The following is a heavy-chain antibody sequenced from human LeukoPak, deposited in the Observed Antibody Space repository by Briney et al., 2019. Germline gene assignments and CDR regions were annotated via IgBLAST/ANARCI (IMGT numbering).Heavy chain of an antibody. CDR1: GGTFSSYA. V-gene: IGHV1-69*06. J-gene: IGHJ4*02. Sequence: SVKVSCKASGGTFSSYAISWVRQAPGQGLEWMGRIIPIFGTANYAQKFQGGVTITADKSTSTAYMELSSLRSEDTAVYYCARSLIAVAGTGSDWGQGTLVTVSS. CDR2: IIPIFGTA. D-gene: IGHD6-19*01. CDR3: ARSLIAVAGTGSD.